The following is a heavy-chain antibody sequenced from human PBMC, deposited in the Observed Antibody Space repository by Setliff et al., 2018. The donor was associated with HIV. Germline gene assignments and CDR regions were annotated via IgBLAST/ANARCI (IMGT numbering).Heavy chain of an antibody. D-gene: IGHD2-2*01. V-gene: IGHV3-11*06. CDR1: RFTFSDYY. CDR2: ISGSGTT. J-gene: IGHJ6*02. CDR3: ARVVPHYYYGMDV. Sequence: GGSLRLSCAASRFTFSDYYMTWIRQAPGKGLEWISYISGSGTTKYADSVKGRFTISRDNSKNTVYLQMNSLRAEDTAVYYCARVVPHYYYGMDVWGQGTTVTVSS.